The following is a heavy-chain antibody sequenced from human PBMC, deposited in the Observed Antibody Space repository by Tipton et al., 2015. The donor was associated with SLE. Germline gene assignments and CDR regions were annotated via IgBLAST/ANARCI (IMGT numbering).Heavy chain of an antibody. J-gene: IGHJ4*02. CDR2: IYYSGGT. D-gene: IGHD6-13*01. CDR3: ARVRRDSSSWGLDY. V-gene: IGHV4-59*01. Sequence: TLSLTCTVSGGSMSTYYWSWIRLPPGKGLEWIGYIYYSGGTSYNPSLNSRVTISVDTSRNQFSLKLTSVTAADSAVYYCARVRRDSSSWGLDYWGQGTLITVSS. CDR1: GGSMSTYY.